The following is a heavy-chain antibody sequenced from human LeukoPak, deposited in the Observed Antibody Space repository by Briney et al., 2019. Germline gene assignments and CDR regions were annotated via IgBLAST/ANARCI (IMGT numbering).Heavy chain of an antibody. Sequence: PSETLSLTCTVSGGSISGNYYWSWIRQPPGKGLEWIGSIYHSGNTYYNPSLKSRVTISVDTSKNQFSLKLSSVTAADTAVYYCARAMVPGAFDIWGQGTMVTVSS. V-gene: IGHV4-38-2*02. CDR3: ARAMVPGAFDI. CDR2: IYHSGNT. D-gene: IGHD6-13*01. CDR1: GGSISGNYY. J-gene: IGHJ3*02.